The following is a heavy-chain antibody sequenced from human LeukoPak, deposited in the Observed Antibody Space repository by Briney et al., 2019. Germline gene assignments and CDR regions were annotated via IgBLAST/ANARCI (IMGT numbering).Heavy chain of an antibody. CDR1: GDSVSSNSVA. Sequence: SQTLSLTCAISGDSVSSNSVAWNWIRQSPSRGLEWLGRTYYRSKWYNVYAVSVKSRITIDPDTSKNQFSLHLNSVTPEDTAVYYCARDLSLAMYEWGQGTLVTVSS. CDR3: ARDLSLAMYE. CDR2: TYYRSKWYN. J-gene: IGHJ4*02. D-gene: IGHD6-6*01. V-gene: IGHV6-1*01.